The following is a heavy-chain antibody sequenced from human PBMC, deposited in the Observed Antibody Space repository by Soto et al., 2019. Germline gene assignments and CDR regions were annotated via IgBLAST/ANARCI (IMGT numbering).Heavy chain of an antibody. Sequence: QVQLQESGPGLVKPSETLSLTCSVSGGSISGFYWSWIRQSPGKGLEWLGYVYYTGRTNYSPCLRSRVSISVDTSKNEFSLRLSSVTAADTAVYFCARSVAVPGAHIDYWGQGTQVTVSS. CDR2: VYYTGRT. V-gene: IGHV4-59*01. D-gene: IGHD6-19*01. CDR1: GGSISGFY. J-gene: IGHJ4*02. CDR3: ARSVAVPGAHIDY.